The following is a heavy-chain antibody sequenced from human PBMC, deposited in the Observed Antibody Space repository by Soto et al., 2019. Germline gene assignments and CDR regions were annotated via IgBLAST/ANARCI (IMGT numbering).Heavy chain of an antibody. CDR2: IYRSGVT. CDR1: GESLSSATYS. V-gene: IGHV4-30-2*01. D-gene: IGHD2-2*01. Sequence: SRTCTVSGESLSSATYSWILIRQPPGKGLGWVGFIYRSGVTSYNPSLDSRGTISPDRSTNQFSLKFTPVTASNTAVYCCAGMPSTSDLRLDPWGPGTLVTVSS. J-gene: IGHJ5*02. CDR3: AGMPSTSDLRLDP.